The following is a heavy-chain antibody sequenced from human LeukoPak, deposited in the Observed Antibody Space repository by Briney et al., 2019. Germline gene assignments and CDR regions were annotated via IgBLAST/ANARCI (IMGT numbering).Heavy chain of an antibody. J-gene: IGHJ4*02. CDR2: INPSGGST. V-gene: IGHV1-46*02. D-gene: IGHD6-6*01. Sequence: ASVKASCKSSGYIFNTYYMHWVRQAPGQGLEWMGIINPSGGSTSYAQEFQGRVTMTRDTSTSTVYMELSSLRSEDTAVYYCAIKRGPDSSRGFYWGQGTLVTVSS. CDR1: GYIFNTYY. CDR3: AIKRGPDSSRGFY.